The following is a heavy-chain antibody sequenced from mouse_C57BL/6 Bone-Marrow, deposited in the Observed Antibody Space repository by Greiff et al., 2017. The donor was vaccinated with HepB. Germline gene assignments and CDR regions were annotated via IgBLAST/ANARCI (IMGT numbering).Heavy chain of an antibody. V-gene: IGHV1-64*01. Sequence: QVQLQQSGAELVKPGASVKLSCKASGYTFTSYWMHWVKQRPGQGLEWIGMIHPNSGSTNYNEKFKSKATLTVDKSSSTAYMQLSSLTSEDSAVYYSARAGIYYVPWFAYWGEEALVTVSA. CDR2: IHPNSGST. D-gene: IGHD2-1*01. CDR3: ARAGIYYVPWFAY. J-gene: IGHJ3*01. CDR1: GYTFTSYW.